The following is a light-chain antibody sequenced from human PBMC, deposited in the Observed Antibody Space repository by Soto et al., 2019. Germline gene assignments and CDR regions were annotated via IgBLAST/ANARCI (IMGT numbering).Light chain of an antibody. J-gene: IGLJ1*01. CDR2: DDN. V-gene: IGLV1-51*01. CDR3: GSWDSSLSAYV. CDR1: SSDVGGYNY. Sequence: QSVLTQSPSASGSPGQSVTISCIGTSSDVGGYNYVSWYQQLPGTAPKLLIYDDNKRPSGIPDRFSGSKSGTSATLGITGFQTGDEADYYCGSWDSSLSAYVFGTGTKAPS.